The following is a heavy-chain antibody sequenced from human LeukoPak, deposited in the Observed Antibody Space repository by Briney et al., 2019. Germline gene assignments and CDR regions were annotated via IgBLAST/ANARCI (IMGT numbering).Heavy chain of an antibody. D-gene: IGHD2-15*01. CDR3: AKDGTPGEY. Sequence: GGSLRLSCAASGFTFSSYAMSWVRQAPGKGLEWVSAISGSGGDTYYAESVKGRFTISRDNPKNTLYLEMSGLRADDTAVYYSAKDGTPGEYWGQGTRVTVSS. CDR1: GFTFSSYA. V-gene: IGHV3-23*01. CDR2: ISGSGGDT. J-gene: IGHJ4*02.